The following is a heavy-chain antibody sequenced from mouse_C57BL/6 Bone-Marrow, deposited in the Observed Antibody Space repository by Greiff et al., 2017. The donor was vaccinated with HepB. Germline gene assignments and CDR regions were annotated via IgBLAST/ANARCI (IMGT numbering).Heavy chain of an antibody. CDR3: TTGTFAY. CDR2: IDPENGDT. J-gene: IGHJ3*01. Sequence: VQLQQSGAELVRPGTSVKLSCTASGFNIKDDYMHWVKQRPEQGLEWIGWIDPENGDTEYASKFQGKATITADTSSNTAYLQLSSLTSEDTAVYYCTTGTFAYWGQGTLVTVSA. D-gene: IGHD4-1*01. V-gene: IGHV14-4*01. CDR1: GFNIKDDY.